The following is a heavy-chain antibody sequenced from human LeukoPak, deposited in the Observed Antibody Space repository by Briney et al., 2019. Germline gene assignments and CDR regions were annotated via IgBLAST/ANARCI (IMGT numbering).Heavy chain of an antibody. J-gene: IGHJ5*02. D-gene: IGHD1-26*01. CDR3: ARDPGIGGWFDP. CDR2: IYYSGST. Sequence: PSETLSLTCTVSGGSISSYYWSWIRQPPGKGLEWIGYIYYSGSTNYNPSLKSRVTISVDTSKNQFSLKLSSVTAADTAVYYCARDPGIGGWFDPWGQGTLVTVSS. CDR1: GGSISSYY. V-gene: IGHV4-59*01.